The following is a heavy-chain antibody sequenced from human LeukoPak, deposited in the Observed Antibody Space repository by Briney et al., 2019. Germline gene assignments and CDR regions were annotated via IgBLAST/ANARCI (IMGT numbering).Heavy chain of an antibody. V-gene: IGHV3-23*01. D-gene: IGHD6-19*01. CDR3: AKTEAVAGFVENYFDY. Sequence: PGRSLRLSCAASGFTFSSYGMNWVRQAPGKGLEWAAAISGSGAGMYYADSVKGRFSISRDNSKNTLYLQMNSLRAEDTAVYYCAKTEAVAGFVENYFDYWGQGTLVTVSS. CDR1: GFTFSSYG. J-gene: IGHJ4*02. CDR2: ISGSGAGM.